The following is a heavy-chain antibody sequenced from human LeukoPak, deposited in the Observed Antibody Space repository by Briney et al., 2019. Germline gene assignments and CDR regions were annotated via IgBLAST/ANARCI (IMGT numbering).Heavy chain of an antibody. CDR2: IIPIFGIA. V-gene: IGHV1-69*04. D-gene: IGHD6-13*01. CDR1: GGTFSSYA. J-gene: IGHJ4*02. CDR3: ARDLTAAAGDY. Sequence: SVKVSCKASGGTFSSYAISWVRQAPGQGLEWMGRIIPIFGIANYAQKFQGRVTITADKSTSTAYMVLSSLRSDDTAVYYCARDLTAAAGDYWGQGTLVTVSS.